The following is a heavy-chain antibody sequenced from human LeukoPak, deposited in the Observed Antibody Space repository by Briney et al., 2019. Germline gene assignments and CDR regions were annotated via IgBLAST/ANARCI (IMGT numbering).Heavy chain of an antibody. CDR3: AKGGSIAVAGTPLYY. Sequence: GESLRLSCAASGFTFSSYAMSWVRQAPGKGLEWVSAISGSGGSTYYADSVKGRFTISRDNSKNTLYLQMNSLRAEDTAVYYCAKGGSIAVAGTPLYYWGQGTLVTVSS. CDR2: ISGSGGST. V-gene: IGHV3-23*01. D-gene: IGHD6-19*01. CDR1: GFTFSSYA. J-gene: IGHJ4*02.